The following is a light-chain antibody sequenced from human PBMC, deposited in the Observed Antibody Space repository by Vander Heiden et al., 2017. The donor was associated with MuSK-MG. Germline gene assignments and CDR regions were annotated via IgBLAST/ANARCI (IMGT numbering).Light chain of an antibody. Sequence: DIQMTQSPSSLSASVGDRVTITCRASQGISNYLAWYQQKPGKVPKLLIYAASTLQSGVPSRFPGTGSGTDFTLTMSSLHPEDVATYYCQRDNSAPWTFGQGTKVEIK. J-gene: IGKJ1*01. V-gene: IGKV1-27*01. CDR3: QRDNSAPWT. CDR1: QGISNY. CDR2: AAS.